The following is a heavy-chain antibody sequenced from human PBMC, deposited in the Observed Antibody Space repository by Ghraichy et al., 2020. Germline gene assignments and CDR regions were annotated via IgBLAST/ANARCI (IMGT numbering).Heavy chain of an antibody. CDR1: GGSISSYY. Sequence: SETLSLTCTVSGGSISSYYWSWIRQPPGKGLEWIGYIYYSGSTNYNPSLKSRVTISVDTSKNQFSLKLSSVTAADTAVYYCARDVGRSYYMDVWGKGTTVTVSS. CDR3: ARDVGRSYYMDV. J-gene: IGHJ6*03. V-gene: IGHV4-59*01. CDR2: IYYSGST.